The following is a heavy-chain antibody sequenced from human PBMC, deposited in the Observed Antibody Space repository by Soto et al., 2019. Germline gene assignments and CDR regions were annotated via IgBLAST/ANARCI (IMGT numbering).Heavy chain of an antibody. V-gene: IGHV3-23*01. CDR1: GFTFSSYA. D-gene: IGHD2-2*01. Sequence: EVQLLESGGGLVQPGGSLRLSCAASGFTFSSYAMSWVRQAPGKGLQWVSTISNSGGRTYYADSVKGRFAISRDNSKNTQYLQMTSLRPEDTAVYYCASSSTVLLPTAMTGWFDLWGQGTLVTVSS. J-gene: IGHJ5*02. CDR2: ISNSGGRT. CDR3: ASSSTVLLPTAMTGWFDL.